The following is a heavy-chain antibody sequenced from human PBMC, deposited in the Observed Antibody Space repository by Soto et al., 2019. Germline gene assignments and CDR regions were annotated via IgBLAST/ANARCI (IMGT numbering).Heavy chain of an antibody. D-gene: IGHD2-21*02. CDR3: AVFLVVTATHPCWFGP. CDR1: GFTFSSYW. Sequence: EVQLEESGGGLVQPGGSLRLSCAASGFTFSSYWMSWVRQAPGKGLEWVANIKQDGSEKYYVDSVKGRFTISRDNAKNSLYLQMNSLRAEDTAVYYCAVFLVVTATHPCWFGPWGQGTLVTGSS. CDR2: IKQDGSEK. J-gene: IGHJ5*02. V-gene: IGHV3-7*01.